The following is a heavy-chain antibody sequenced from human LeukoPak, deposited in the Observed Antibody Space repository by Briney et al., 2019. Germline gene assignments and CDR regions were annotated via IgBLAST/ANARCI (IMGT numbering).Heavy chain of an antibody. D-gene: IGHD3-22*01. J-gene: IGHJ4*02. Sequence: GASVKVSCKASGYTFTSYDINWVRRATGQGLEWMGWMNPNSGNTGYAQKFQGRVTITRNTSISTAYMELSSLRSEDTAVYYCARGGLTYYDSSGYYPFDYWGQGTLVTVSS. CDR3: ARGGLTYYDSSGYYPFDY. V-gene: IGHV1-8*03. CDR2: MNPNSGNT. CDR1: GYTFTSYD.